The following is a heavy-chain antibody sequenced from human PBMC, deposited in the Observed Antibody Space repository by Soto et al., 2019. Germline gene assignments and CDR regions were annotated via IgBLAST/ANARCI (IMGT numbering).Heavy chain of an antibody. V-gene: IGHV4-34*01. J-gene: IGHJ6*03. CDR2: INHSGST. Sequence: SATPRDTSTVDGDSCIGLGCSWIRQPPGKRLEWIGEINHSGSTNYHPSLKSRVTISVDTSKNQFSLKLSSVTAADTAVYYYARGGPGVYYYYMDVWGKATTIT. CDR1: GDSCIGLG. CDR3: ARGGPGVYYYYMDV. D-gene: IGHD3-10*01.